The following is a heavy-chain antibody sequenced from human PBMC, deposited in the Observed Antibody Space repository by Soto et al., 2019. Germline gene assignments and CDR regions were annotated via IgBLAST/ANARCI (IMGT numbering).Heavy chain of an antibody. CDR2: IYYSGST. CDR3: ALGRGCSSTSCYAYFDY. Sequence: PSETLSLTCTVSGGSISSGDYYWSWIRQPPGKGLEWIGYIYYSGSTNYNPSLKSRVTISVDTSKNQFSLKLSSVTAADTAVYYCALGRGCSSTSCYAYFDYWGQGTLVTVSS. V-gene: IGHV4-30-4*01. D-gene: IGHD2-2*01. CDR1: GGSISSGDYY. J-gene: IGHJ4*02.